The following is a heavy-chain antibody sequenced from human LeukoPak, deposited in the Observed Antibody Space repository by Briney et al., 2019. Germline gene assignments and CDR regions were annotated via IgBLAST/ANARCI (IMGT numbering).Heavy chain of an antibody. V-gene: IGHV4-30-2*01. D-gene: IGHD3-10*01. CDR1: GGSISSGGYC. CDR3: ARGPVGYYGSGSYYAQFDP. J-gene: IGHJ5*02. CDR2: IYDSGST. Sequence: SQTLSLTCAVSGGSISSGGYCWGWLRQPPGKGLEWSGYIYDSGSTYYNPSLKSRVTIAVDRSKNQFSLKLSSVTAADTAVYYCARGPVGYYGSGSYYAQFDPWGQGTLVTVSS.